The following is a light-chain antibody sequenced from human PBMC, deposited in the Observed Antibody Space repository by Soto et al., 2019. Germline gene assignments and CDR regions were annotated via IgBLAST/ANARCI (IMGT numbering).Light chain of an antibody. V-gene: IGLV1-51*02. J-gene: IGLJ3*02. CDR3: GTWDSSLSAGWV. Sequence: QSVLTQPPSVSAAPGQKVTISCSGSSSNIGNNYVSWYQQLPGTAPKLLIFENNKRPSGIPDRFSGSKSGTSATLGITGLQTGDEADYYCGTWDSSLSAGWVFGGGTMVTVL. CDR1: SSNIGNNY. CDR2: ENN.